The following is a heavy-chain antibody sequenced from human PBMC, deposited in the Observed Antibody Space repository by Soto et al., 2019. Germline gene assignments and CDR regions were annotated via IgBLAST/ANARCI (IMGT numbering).Heavy chain of an antibody. CDR2: INPSGGST. J-gene: IGHJ3*02. V-gene: IGHV1-46*03. CDR1: GYTFTSYY. Sequence: GASVKVSCKASGYTFTSYYMHWVRQAPGQGLEWMGIINPSGGSTSYAQKFQGRVTMTRDTSTSTVYMELSSLRSEDTAVYYCARDQRYCSSTSCPGGAFDIWGQGTMVT. CDR3: ARDQRYCSSTSCPGGAFDI. D-gene: IGHD2-2*01.